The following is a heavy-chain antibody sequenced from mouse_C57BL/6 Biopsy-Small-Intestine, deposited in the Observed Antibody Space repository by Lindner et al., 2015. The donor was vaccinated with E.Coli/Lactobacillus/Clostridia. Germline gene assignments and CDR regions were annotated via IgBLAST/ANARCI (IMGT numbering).Heavy chain of an antibody. J-gene: IGHJ1*01. Sequence: SVKVSCKASGDTITDFYIHWVRQAPGQGLEWMGRINPKSGGTNLAQKFQGRVTMTRDTSISTAYMELSSLTSGDTAVYYCAKDKGATWQKDWYFDLWGRGTLVTVSS. D-gene: IGHD3-3*01. CDR3: AKDKGATWQKDWYFDL. CDR2: INPKSGGT. CDR1: GDTITDFY. V-gene: IGHV1-84*02.